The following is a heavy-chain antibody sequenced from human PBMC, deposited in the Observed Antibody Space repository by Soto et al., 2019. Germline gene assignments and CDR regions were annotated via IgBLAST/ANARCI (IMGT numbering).Heavy chain of an antibody. CDR3: ARDSSGYYTGAYYFDY. V-gene: IGHV3-21*01. CDR2: ISSSSSYI. Sequence: GGSLRLSCAASGFTFSSYSMNWVRQAPGKGLEWVSSISSSSSYIYYADSVKGRFTISRDNAKNSLYLQMNSLRAEDTAVYYCARDSSGYYTGAYYFDYWGQGTLVTVS. J-gene: IGHJ4*02. D-gene: IGHD3-3*01. CDR1: GFTFSSYS.